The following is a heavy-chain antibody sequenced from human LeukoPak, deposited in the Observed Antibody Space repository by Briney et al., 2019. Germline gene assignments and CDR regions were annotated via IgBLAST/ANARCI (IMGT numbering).Heavy chain of an antibody. CDR2: ISSSSSTV. Sequence: GGSLRLSCAASGFTFSSYSMNWVRQAPGKRLEWVSYISSSSSTVYYADSVKGRFTISRDNAKNSLYLQMNSLRDEDTAVYYCARVSGYCSGGTCYGLPSHGLDVWGQGTPVTVSS. V-gene: IGHV3-48*02. J-gene: IGHJ6*02. D-gene: IGHD2-15*01. CDR3: ARVSGYCSGGTCYGLPSHGLDV. CDR1: GFTFSSYS.